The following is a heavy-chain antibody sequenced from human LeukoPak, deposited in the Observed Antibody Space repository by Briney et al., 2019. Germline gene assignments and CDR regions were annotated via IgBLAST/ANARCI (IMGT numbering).Heavy chain of an antibody. CDR3: ASDTGEKDY. D-gene: IGHD7-27*01. Sequence: PGGSLRLSCAASGFSFNTCTMNWVRQAPGKGLEWVSSISYSGSYIYYADSVKGRFTISRDNAQNSLYLQMNSLGAEDTAVYYCASDTGEKDYWGQGTLVTVSS. J-gene: IGHJ4*02. CDR2: ISYSGSYI. CDR1: GFSFNTCT. V-gene: IGHV3-21*01.